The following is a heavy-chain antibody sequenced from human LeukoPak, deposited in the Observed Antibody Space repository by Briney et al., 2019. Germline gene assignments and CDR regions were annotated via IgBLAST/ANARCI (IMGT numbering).Heavy chain of an antibody. CDR1: GFTFSDYY. CDR3: ARGGLDIVVVPAAIKGYYYYYMDV. D-gene: IGHD2-2*01. Sequence: GGSLRLSCAASGFTFSDYYMSWIRQAPGKGLEWVSYISSSGSTIYYADSVKGRFTISRDNAKSSLYLQMNSLRAEDTAVYYCARGGLDIVVVPAAIKGYYYYYMDVWGKGTTVTVSS. CDR2: ISSSGSTI. V-gene: IGHV3-11*04. J-gene: IGHJ6*03.